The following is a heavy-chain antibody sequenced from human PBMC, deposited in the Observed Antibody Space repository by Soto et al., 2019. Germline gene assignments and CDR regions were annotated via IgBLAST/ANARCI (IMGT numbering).Heavy chain of an antibody. Sequence: EVQLVESGGGLVKPGESLRLSCAASGFNFDNYNMNWVRQAPGKGLEWVSSISHSSTYIYYADSVRGRFTIFRDNAKNSLYLQMHSLRADDTAIYYCARDRAQSTPWNAFDVWGQGTMVTVSS. CDR2: ISHSSTYI. CDR1: GFNFDNYN. J-gene: IGHJ3*01. V-gene: IGHV3-21*06. D-gene: IGHD1-1*01. CDR3: ARDRAQSTPWNAFDV.